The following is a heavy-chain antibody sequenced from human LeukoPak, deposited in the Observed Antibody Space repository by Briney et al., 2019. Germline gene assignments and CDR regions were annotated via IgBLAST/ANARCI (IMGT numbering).Heavy chain of an antibody. Sequence: GGSLRLSCAASGFTFSSYGMHWVRQAPGKGLEWVAFIRYDGSNKYYADYVKGRLTISRDNSKHTLYLQMSSLRAEDTAVYYCAKVLASGYDSRWAFDIWGQGTMVTVSS. V-gene: IGHV3-30*02. CDR2: IRYDGSNK. J-gene: IGHJ3*02. CDR1: GFTFSSYG. CDR3: AKVLASGYDSRWAFDI. D-gene: IGHD5-12*01.